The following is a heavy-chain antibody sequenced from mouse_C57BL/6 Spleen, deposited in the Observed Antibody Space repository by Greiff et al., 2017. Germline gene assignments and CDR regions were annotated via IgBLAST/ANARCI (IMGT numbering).Heavy chain of an antibody. D-gene: IGHD2-5*01. J-gene: IGHJ3*01. CDR2: FHPYNDDT. V-gene: IGHV1-47*01. CDR1: GYTFTTYP. Sequence: VLLQQSGAELVKPGASVKMSCKASGYTFTTYPIEWMKQNHGKSLEWIGNFHPYNDDTKYNEKFKGKATLTVEKSSSTVYLVLSRLTSDDSAVYYCARGAYYSNPSFAYWGQGTLVTVSA. CDR3: ARGAYYSNPSFAY.